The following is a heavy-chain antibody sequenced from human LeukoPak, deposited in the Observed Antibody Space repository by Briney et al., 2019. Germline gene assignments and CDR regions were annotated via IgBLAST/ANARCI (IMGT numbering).Heavy chain of an antibody. CDR1: GGTFSSYA. Sequence: ASVKVSCKASGGTFSSYAISWVRQAPGQGLEWMGGIIPIFGTANYAQKFQGRVTMTRDMSTSTVYMELSSLRSEDTAVYYCAREGSCSGGSCYWFDPWGQGTLVTVSS. D-gene: IGHD2-15*01. V-gene: IGHV1-69*05. J-gene: IGHJ5*02. CDR2: IIPIFGTA. CDR3: AREGSCSGGSCYWFDP.